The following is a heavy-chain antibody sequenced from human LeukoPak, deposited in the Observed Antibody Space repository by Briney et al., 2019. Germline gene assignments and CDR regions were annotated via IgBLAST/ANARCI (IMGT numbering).Heavy chain of an antibody. CDR3: ATDRSINWYYW. J-gene: IGHJ4*02. Sequence: SETLSLTCSVSGGPISGSFYYWGWIRQSPGKGLEWIGSIYYSGSTYYNPSLKSRVTISIDTSKNQFSLKLSSVTAADTAVYYCATDRSINWYYWWGQGTLVTVSS. CDR1: GGPISGSFYY. D-gene: IGHD6-13*01. CDR2: IYYSGST. V-gene: IGHV4-39*07.